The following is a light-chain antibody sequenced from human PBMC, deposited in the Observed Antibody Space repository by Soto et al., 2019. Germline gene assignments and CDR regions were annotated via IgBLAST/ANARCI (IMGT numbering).Light chain of an antibody. Sequence: VMTQSPATLSLSPGERATLSCRASQSVSSNLAWYQQKPGQAPRLLIYDASTRATGIPARLSGSGSGTEFTLTISSLQSEDFAVYYCQQYNNWPLTFGGGTKVDIK. CDR2: DAS. J-gene: IGKJ4*01. V-gene: IGKV3D-15*01. CDR3: QQYNNWPLT. CDR1: QSVSSN.